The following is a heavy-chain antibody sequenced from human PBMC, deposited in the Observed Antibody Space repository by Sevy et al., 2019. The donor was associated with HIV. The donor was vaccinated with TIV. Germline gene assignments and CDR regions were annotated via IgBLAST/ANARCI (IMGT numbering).Heavy chain of an antibody. J-gene: IGHJ4*02. Sequence: SETLSLTCAVYGGSFSGYYWSWIRQPPGKGLEWIGEINHSGSTNYNPSLKSRVTISVDTSKNQFSLKLSSVTAADTAVHYCAREDYDSSGKGESFDYWGQGTLVTVSS. V-gene: IGHV4-34*01. CDR3: AREDYDSSGKGESFDY. CDR1: GGSFSGYY. D-gene: IGHD3-22*01. CDR2: INHSGST.